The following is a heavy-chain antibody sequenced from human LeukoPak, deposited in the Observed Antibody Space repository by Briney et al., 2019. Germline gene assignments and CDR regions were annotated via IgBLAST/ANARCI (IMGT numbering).Heavy chain of an antibody. V-gene: IGHV1-2*02. CDR1: GYTFTGYY. CDR3: ARDGAFDV. CDR2: INPNSGDT. Sequence: GASVKVSCKASGYTFTGYYIHWVRQAPGQGLEWMGWINPNSGDTNYAQNFQGRVTLTRDTSISTAYMELSRLRSDDMAVYYCARDGAFDVWGQGTMVTVSS. J-gene: IGHJ3*01.